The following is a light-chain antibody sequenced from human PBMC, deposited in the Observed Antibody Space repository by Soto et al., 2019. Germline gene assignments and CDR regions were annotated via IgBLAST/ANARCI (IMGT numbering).Light chain of an antibody. J-gene: IGLJ2*01. CDR1: SNNVGGSNY. Sequence: QSALTQPRSVSGSPGQSVTISCTGASNNVGGSNYVSWYQHHPGKVPQLIIYDVTNRPSGVPDRFSGSKSGNTASLTISGLQVEDEADYYCCSYAGTYPWIFGGGTKLTVL. CDR3: CSYAGTYPWI. CDR2: DVT. V-gene: IGLV2-11*01.